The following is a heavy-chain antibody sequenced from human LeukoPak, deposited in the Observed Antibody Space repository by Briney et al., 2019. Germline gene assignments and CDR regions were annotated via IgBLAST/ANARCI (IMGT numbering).Heavy chain of an antibody. CDR1: GFIFSDYY. J-gene: IGHJ6*02. CDR3: ARAVDSSPCGDV. CDR2: ISSSGSSI. Sequence: GGSLRLSCAASGFIFSDYYMSWIRQAPGKGLEWVSYISSSGSSIYYADSVKGRFTISRDNAKNSLYRQMNSLRAEDTAVYYCARAVDSSPCGDVWGQGTTVTVSS. D-gene: IGHD5-12*01. V-gene: IGHV3-11*01.